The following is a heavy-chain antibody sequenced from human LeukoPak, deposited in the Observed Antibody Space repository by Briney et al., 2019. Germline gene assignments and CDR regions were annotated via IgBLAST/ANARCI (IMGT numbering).Heavy chain of an antibody. CDR3: VRHTTSGWYQVVY. Sequence: SETLSLTCTVSGGSISNYFWSWIRQPPGKGLEWIGFITYSGSTDHNPSLKSRVTISVDASRNQFSLKLTSVTAADTAVYYCVRHTTSGWYQVVYWGQGTLVTVSS. CDR2: ITYSGST. V-gene: IGHV4-59*01. J-gene: IGHJ4*02. CDR1: GGSISNYF. D-gene: IGHD6-19*01.